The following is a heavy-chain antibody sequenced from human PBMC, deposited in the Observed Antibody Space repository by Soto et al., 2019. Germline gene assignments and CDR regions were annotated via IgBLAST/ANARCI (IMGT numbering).Heavy chain of an antibody. CDR3: ARNAPPGMVVPAAMRTGMGWFDP. D-gene: IGHD2-2*01. CDR1: GGSISSSSYY. V-gene: IGHV4-39*01. Sequence: SETLSLTCTVSGGSISSSSYYWGWIRQPPGKGLEWIGSIYYSGSTYYNPSLKSRVTISVDTSKNQFSLKLSSVTAADTAVYYCARNAPPGMVVPAAMRTGMGWFDPWGQGTLVTVSS. J-gene: IGHJ5*02. CDR2: IYYSGST.